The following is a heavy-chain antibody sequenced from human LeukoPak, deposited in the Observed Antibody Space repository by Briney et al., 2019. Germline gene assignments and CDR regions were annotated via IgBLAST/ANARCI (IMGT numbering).Heavy chain of an antibody. CDR3: ATPRGIWGVSLDH. J-gene: IGHJ4*02. V-gene: IGHV3-53*01. D-gene: IGHD3-10*01. CDR2: IYSDGTS. CDR1: GFTVSSKY. Sequence: PGGSLRLSCAASGFTVSSKYMSWVRQAPGKGLEWVSIIYSDGTSYYADSVKGRFTISRDNSRNTLYLQMNSLRPEDTAVYYCATPRGIWGVSLDHWGQGTQVTVSS.